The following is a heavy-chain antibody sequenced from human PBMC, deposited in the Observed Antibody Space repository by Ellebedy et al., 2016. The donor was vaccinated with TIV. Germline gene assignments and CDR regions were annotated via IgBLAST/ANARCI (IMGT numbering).Heavy chain of an antibody. V-gene: IGHV4-59*08. Sequence: MPSETLSLTCTLSGGPIQGYYWSWVRQPPGKGLEWIGHIHYTGVTAYNPSLNSRGIISVDTSQNQFSLKLRSVTATATAVYYCARLGFCRSNWCLPDYWGQGTLVTVSS. CDR3: ARLGFCRSNWCLPDY. J-gene: IGHJ4*02. CDR1: GGPIQGYY. D-gene: IGHD2-2*01. CDR2: IHYTGVT.